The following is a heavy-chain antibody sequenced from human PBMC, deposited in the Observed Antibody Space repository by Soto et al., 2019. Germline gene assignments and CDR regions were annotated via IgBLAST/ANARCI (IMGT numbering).Heavy chain of an antibody. CDR2: ISYDGSNK. Sequence: GGSLRLSXAASGFTFSSYGIHWVRKAPGKGLEWVALISYDGSNKYYADSVKGRFTISRDNSKNTLYLQMNSLRAEDTAMYYCAKDAPYYYDSSGYYGPFDYWGQGTLVTVSS. D-gene: IGHD3-22*01. CDR3: AKDAPYYYDSSGYYGPFDY. V-gene: IGHV3-30*18. J-gene: IGHJ4*02. CDR1: GFTFSSYG.